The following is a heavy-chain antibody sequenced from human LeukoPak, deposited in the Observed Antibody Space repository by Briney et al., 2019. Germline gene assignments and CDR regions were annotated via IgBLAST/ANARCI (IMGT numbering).Heavy chain of an antibody. D-gene: IGHD2-2*03. CDR2: IHYSGST. V-gene: IGHV4-59*12. CDR3: ARLLRVGYCSTTTCNWFDP. Sequence: SETLSLTCTVSGGSITNYYWSWIRQPPGKGLEWIGYIHYSGSTKYKSSLKSRVTISVDTSKNQFSLKLNSVTAADTAVYYCARLLRVGYCSTTTCNWFDPWGQGTLVTVSS. CDR1: GGSITNYY. J-gene: IGHJ5*02.